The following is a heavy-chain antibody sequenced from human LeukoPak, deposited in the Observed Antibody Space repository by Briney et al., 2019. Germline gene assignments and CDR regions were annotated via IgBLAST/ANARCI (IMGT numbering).Heavy chain of an antibody. J-gene: IGHJ4*02. V-gene: IGHV3-21*01. Sequence: GGSLRLSCAASGFTFSSYSMNWVRQAPGKGLEWVSSISSSSSYIYYADSVKGRFTISRDNAKNSLYLQMNSLRAEDTAVYYCAKMDALLVGATSHLDYWGQGTLVTVSS. CDR1: GFTFSSYS. CDR3: AKMDALLVGATSHLDY. CDR2: ISSSSSYI. D-gene: IGHD1-26*01.